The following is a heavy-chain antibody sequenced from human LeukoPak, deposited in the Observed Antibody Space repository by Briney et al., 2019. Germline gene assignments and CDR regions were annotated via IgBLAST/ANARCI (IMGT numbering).Heavy chain of an antibody. V-gene: IGHV5-51*01. CDR2: IYPGDSDT. Sequence: GESLKISCKGSGYSFTSYWIDWVRQMPGKGLEWMGIIYPGDSDTRYSPSFQGQVTISADKSISTAYLQWSSLKASDTAMYYCAREVAYCGGDCYSAWDYWGQGTLVTVSS. CDR3: AREVAYCGGDCYSAWDY. J-gene: IGHJ4*02. D-gene: IGHD2-21*02. CDR1: GYSFTSYW.